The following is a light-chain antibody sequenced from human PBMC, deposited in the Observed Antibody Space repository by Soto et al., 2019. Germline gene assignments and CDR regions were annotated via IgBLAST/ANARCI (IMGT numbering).Light chain of an antibody. CDR2: DVN. CDR1: SSDVGGYNY. J-gene: IGLJ2*01. CDR3: SSYAGSKVI. V-gene: IGLV2-8*01. Sequence: QSALTQPPSASGSPGQSVTISCTGTSSDVGGYNYVSWYQQHPDKAPKLMIYDVNKRPSGVPDRFSGSKSGNTASLTVSGLQAEDEADYYCSSYAGSKVIFGGGTKLTVL.